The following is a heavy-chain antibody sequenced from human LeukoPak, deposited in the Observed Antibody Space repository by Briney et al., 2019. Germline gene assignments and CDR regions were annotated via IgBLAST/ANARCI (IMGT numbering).Heavy chain of an antibody. CDR1: GYTFPSYF. D-gene: IGHD2-21*01. Sequence: ASVKVSCKASGYTFPSYFMHWVRQAPGQGLEWMGIINPTGGSATYAQKFQGRVTMTRDTSTSTVYMELSSLRSDDTAVYYCARGPDYSYFDYWGQGTLVTVSS. J-gene: IGHJ4*02. CDR3: ARGPDYSYFDY. CDR2: INPTGGSA. V-gene: IGHV1-46*01.